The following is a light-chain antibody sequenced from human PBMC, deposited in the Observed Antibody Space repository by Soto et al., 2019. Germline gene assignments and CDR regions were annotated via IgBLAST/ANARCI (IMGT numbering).Light chain of an antibody. CDR2: SND. CDR3: AAWDDSLSGPL. V-gene: IGLV1-47*01. J-gene: IGLJ2*01. Sequence: QSVLTQSPSASGTPGQRVIISCSGTSSNIGTNYVYWYQQLPGTAPKVLIYSNDKRPSGVPNRFSGSKFGTSASLAISGLRSEDEADYYCAAWDDSLSGPLFGGGTKLTVL. CDR1: SSNIGTNY.